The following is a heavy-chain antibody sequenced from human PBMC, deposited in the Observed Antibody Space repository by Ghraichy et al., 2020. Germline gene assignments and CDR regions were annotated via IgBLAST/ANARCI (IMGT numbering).Heavy chain of an antibody. Sequence: ASVKVSCKASGYTFTSYYMHWVRQAPGQGLEWMGIINPSGGSTSYAQKFQGRVTMTRNTSTSTVYMELSSLRSEDTAVYYCARGGMTITFGGVKRTFDYWGPGALVTVSS. J-gene: IGHJ4*02. D-gene: IGHD3-16*01. CDR1: GYTFTSYY. CDR3: ARGGMTITFGGVKRTFDY. V-gene: IGHV1-46*01. CDR2: INPSGGST.